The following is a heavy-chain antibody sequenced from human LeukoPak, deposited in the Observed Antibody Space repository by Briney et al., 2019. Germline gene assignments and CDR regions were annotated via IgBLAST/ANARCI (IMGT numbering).Heavy chain of an antibody. CDR2: ISYDGSNK. D-gene: IGHD3-22*01. J-gene: IGHJ4*02. CDR1: GFTVSSNY. V-gene: IGHV3-30*18. Sequence: GGSLRLSCAASGFTVSSNYMSWVRQAPGKGLEWVAVISYDGSNKYYADSVKGRFTISRDNSKNTLYLQMNSLRAEDTAVYYCAKASGFYYYDSSGYSSWGQGTLVTVSS. CDR3: AKASGFYYYDSSGYSS.